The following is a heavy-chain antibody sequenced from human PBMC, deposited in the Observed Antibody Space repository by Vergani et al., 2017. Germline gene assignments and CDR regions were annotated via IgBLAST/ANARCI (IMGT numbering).Heavy chain of an antibody. D-gene: IGHD1-7*01. Sequence: QVQLVQSGAEVKKPGASVTVSCKASGYTFTGYYMHWVRQAPGQGLEWMGWINPNSGGTNYAQQFQGRVTMTRDTSISTAYMELSRLRSDDTAVYYCASSRGKYNWNYEWGQGTLVTVSS. J-gene: IGHJ4*02. V-gene: IGHV1-2*02. CDR1: GYTFTGYY. CDR3: ASSRGKYNWNYE. CDR2: INPNSGGT.